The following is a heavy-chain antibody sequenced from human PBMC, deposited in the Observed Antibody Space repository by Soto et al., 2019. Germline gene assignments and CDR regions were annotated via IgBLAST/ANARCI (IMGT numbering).Heavy chain of an antibody. J-gene: IGHJ4*02. Sequence: QVQLVESGGGVVQPGRSLRLSCAASGFTFSSYGMHWVRQAPGKGLEWVAVISYDGSNKYYADSVKGRFTISRDNSKNTLYLQMNSLRAEDTAVYYCICLRGVHDYWGQGTLVTVSS. CDR3: ICLRGVHDY. CDR2: ISYDGSNK. D-gene: IGHD3-10*01. V-gene: IGHV3-30*03. CDR1: GFTFSSYG.